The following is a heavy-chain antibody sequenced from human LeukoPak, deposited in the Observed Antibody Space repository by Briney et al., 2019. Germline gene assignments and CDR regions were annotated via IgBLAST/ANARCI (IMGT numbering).Heavy chain of an antibody. D-gene: IGHD5-12*01. CDR2: IRYDGSNK. J-gene: IGHJ6*03. CDR3: AKDATWKDDYHYYMDV. V-gene: IGHV3-30*02. CDR1: GFTFSSYG. Sequence: GGTLRLSCAASGFTFSSYGMHWVRQAPGKGLEWVAFIRYDGSNKYYADSVKGRFTISRDNSKNTLYLQMNSLRAEDTAVYYCAKDATWKDDYHYYMDVWGKGTTVTISS.